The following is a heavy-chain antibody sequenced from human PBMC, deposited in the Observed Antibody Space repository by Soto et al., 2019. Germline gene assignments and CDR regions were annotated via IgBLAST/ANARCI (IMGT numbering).Heavy chain of an antibody. J-gene: IGHJ6*02. D-gene: IGHD2-21*01. CDR3: ARGECVRNPYRIDV. Sequence: PGGSLRLSCAASGFTFSSYAMSWVRQAPGKGLEWVSAIGTAGDTYYPGSVKGRFTISRENAKNSLYLQMNSLRAGDTAVYYCARGECVRNPYRIDVWGQGTTVTVSS. CDR1: GFTFSSYA. CDR2: IGTAGDT. V-gene: IGHV3-13*01.